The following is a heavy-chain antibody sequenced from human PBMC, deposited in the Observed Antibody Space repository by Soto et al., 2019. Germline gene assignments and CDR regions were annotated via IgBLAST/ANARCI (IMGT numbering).Heavy chain of an antibody. D-gene: IGHD1-1*01. V-gene: IGHV3-11*01. J-gene: IGHJ5*02. CDR2: ISGSGNSI. CDR3: ATLSTQFDR. CDR1: GFTFSGYY. Sequence: QVLLVESGGGLVQPGGSLRLSCAASGFTFSGYYMSWIRQAPGMGLEWVSYISGSGNSIYYADSVKGRFTISRDNAKNSLYLQMNSLRVEDTAVYYCATLSTQFDRWGQGNLVTVSS.